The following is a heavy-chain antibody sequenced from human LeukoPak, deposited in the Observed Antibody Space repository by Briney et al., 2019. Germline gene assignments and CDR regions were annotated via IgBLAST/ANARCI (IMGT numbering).Heavy chain of an antibody. Sequence: SETLSLTCTVSGGSISSYYWSWIRQPPGKGLEWIGYIFYAGSTYYNPSLKSRVTMSVDTSKNQLSLRLSSVTAVDTAEYYCARIGPILGAAWVDYWGQGTLVSVSS. J-gene: IGHJ4*02. CDR1: GGSISSYY. V-gene: IGHV4-59*12. D-gene: IGHD3-3*02. CDR2: IFYAGST. CDR3: ARIGPILGAAWVDY.